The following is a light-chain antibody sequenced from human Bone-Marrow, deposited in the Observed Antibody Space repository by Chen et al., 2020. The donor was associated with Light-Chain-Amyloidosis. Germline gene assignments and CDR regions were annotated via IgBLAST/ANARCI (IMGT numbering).Light chain of an antibody. CDR3: SSYAGTYTWV. J-gene: IGLJ3*02. Sequence: QSALTQPRSVSGSLGRSVTISCTGTRSDVGAYTYVSWYQQHPGKAPKLIIYDVNKRPAGVPNRFSGSQSGSTASLTISRLQADDESDYFCSSYAGTYTWVFGGGTKLTVL. V-gene: IGLV2-11*01. CDR2: DVN. CDR1: RSDVGAYTY.